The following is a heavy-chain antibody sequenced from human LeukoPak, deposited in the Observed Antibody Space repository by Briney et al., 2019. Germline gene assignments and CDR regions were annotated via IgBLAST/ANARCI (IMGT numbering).Heavy chain of an antibody. CDR2: IFYSGST. V-gene: IGHV4-59*01. Sequence: SEALSLTCTVSGGSINSYYWSWIRQPPGKGLEWIGYIFYSGSTNYNPSLKSRVTISVDTSKNQFSLKLSSVTAADTAVYYCARGGSSGYDPFDYWGQGTLVTVSS. CDR3: ARGGSSGYDPFDY. D-gene: IGHD5-12*01. J-gene: IGHJ4*02. CDR1: GGSINSYY.